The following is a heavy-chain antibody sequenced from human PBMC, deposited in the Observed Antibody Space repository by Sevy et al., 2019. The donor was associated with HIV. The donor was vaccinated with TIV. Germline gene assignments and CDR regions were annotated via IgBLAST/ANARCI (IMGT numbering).Heavy chain of an antibody. V-gene: IGHV6-1*01. D-gene: IGHD2-21*01. Sequence: SQTLSLTCAISGDSVSSNSAAWNWIRQSPSRGLEWLGRTYYRSKWYNDYAVSVKSRITINPDTSKNQFSLQLNSVTPEETAVYYCARVSNITQVVIGRATYYYYYGMDVWGQGTTVTVSS. CDR3: ARVSNITQVVIGRATYYYYYGMDV. CDR2: TYYRSKWYN. CDR1: GDSVSSNSAA. J-gene: IGHJ6*02.